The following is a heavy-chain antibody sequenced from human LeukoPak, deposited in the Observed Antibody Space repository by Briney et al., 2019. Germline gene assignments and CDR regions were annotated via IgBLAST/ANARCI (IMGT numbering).Heavy chain of an antibody. CDR2: INSDGSTT. CDR1: GFTFNSYG. J-gene: IGHJ6*04. D-gene: IGHD3-10*02. V-gene: IGHV3-74*01. CDR3: AELGITMIGGV. Sequence: PGGSLRLSCAASGFTFNSYGMSWVRQAPGKGLVWVSRINSDGSTTGYADSVKGRFTISRDNVKNTLYLQMNSLRAEDTAVYYCAELGITMIGGVWGKGTTVTISS.